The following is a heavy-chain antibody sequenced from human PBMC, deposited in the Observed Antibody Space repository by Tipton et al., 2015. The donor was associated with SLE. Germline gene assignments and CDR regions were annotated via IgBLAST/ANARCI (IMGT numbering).Heavy chain of an antibody. J-gene: IGHJ5*02. CDR3: AREGAIRGLIWRNWFDP. Sequence: TLSLTCTVSGASISTSRDYWSWIRQPAGKGLEWIGHIYISGSTKFNPSLKSRVTMSVDTSKNQFSLNLSSVTAADTAVYYCAREGAIRGLIWRNWFDPWGQGILVTVSS. CDR2: IYISGST. D-gene: IGHD3-10*01. CDR1: GASISTSRDY. V-gene: IGHV4-61*09.